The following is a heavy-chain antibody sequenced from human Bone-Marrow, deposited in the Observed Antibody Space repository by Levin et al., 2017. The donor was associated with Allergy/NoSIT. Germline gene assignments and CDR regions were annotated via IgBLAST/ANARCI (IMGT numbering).Heavy chain of an antibody. CDR3: ARDGGTVAAHDWWFDL. J-gene: IGHJ2*01. Sequence: GESLKISCAASEFRFNNYWMNWVRQAPGKGLVWVSRIKPDGRTTTYADSVKGRFTISRDDAKNTLYLQMNSLRAEDTAVYYCARDGGTVAAHDWWFDLWGRGTLVTVSS. V-gene: IGHV3-74*01. CDR2: IKPDGRTT. CDR1: EFRFNNYW. D-gene: IGHD4-23*01.